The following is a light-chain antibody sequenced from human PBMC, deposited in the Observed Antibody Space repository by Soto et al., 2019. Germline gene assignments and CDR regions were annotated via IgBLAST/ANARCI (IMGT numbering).Light chain of an antibody. CDR1: SGHSSYA. J-gene: IGLJ2*01. CDR2: LNSDGSH. CDR3: QTLGTGFQV. Sequence: QPVLTQSPSASASLGASVKLTCTLSSGHSSYAIAWHQQQPEKGPRYLMKLNSDGSHSKGDGIPDRFSGSSSGAERYLTISSLQSEDEADYYCQTLGTGFQVFGGGTKLTVL. V-gene: IGLV4-69*01.